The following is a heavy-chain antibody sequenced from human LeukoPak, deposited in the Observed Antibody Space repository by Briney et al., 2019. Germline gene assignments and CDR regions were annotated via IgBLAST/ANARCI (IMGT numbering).Heavy chain of an antibody. V-gene: IGHV1-46*01. CDR1: GYIFTNHY. Sequence: ASVTVSCKASGYIFTNHYIHWVRQAPGQGLEWMGIIRPSGGNTGYTQKFQGRVTMTRDVSTSTVYMELRSLRSEDTAVYYCAREPPDSYYFDYWGQGTLVTVSS. J-gene: IGHJ4*02. CDR2: IRPSGGNT. CDR3: AREPPDSYYFDY.